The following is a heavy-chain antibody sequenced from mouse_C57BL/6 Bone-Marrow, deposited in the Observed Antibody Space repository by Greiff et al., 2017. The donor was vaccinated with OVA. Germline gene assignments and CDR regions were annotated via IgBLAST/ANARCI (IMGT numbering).Heavy chain of an antibody. CDR2: INPNNGGT. CDR1: GYTFTDYY. CDR3: AIWLRRFAY. J-gene: IGHJ3*01. D-gene: IGHD2-2*01. Sequence: EVQLQQSGPELVKPGASVKISCKASGYTFTDYYMNWVKQSHGKSLEWIGDINPNNGGTSYNQKFKGKATLTVDKSSSTAYMELRSLTSEDSAVYYCAIWLRRFAYWGQGTLVTVSA. V-gene: IGHV1-26*01.